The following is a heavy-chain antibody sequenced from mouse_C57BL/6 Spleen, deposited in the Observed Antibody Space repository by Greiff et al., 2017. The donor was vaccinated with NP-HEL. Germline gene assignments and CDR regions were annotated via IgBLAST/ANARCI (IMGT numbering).Heavy chain of an antibody. J-gene: IGHJ1*03. D-gene: IGHD1-1*01. CDR2: IDPSDSYT. Sequence: QVQLQQPGAELVRPGTSVKLSCKASGYTFTSYWMHWVKQRPGQGLEWIGEIDPSDSYTNYNQKFKGKSTLTVDKSSSTAYMQLSSLTSEDSAVYYCARYGTTVVAPGYFDVWGTGTTVTVSS. CDR1: GYTFTSYW. CDR3: ARYGTTVVAPGYFDV. V-gene: IGHV1-59*01.